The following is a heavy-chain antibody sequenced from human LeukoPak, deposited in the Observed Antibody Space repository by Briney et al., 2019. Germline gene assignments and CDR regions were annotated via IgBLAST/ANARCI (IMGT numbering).Heavy chain of an antibody. V-gene: IGHV3-15*01. D-gene: IGHD1-26*01. CDR1: GFTFNNAW. CDR2: IKSKSVGGTT. Sequence: GSLRLSCAASGFTFNNAWMSWVRQAPGKGLEWVGRIKSKSVGGTTDYAEPVKGRFTISRDDSKSTLYLEMNSLKTEDTAVYYCTTAPAGTFDYWGQGTLVTVSS. CDR3: TTAPAGTFDY. J-gene: IGHJ4*02.